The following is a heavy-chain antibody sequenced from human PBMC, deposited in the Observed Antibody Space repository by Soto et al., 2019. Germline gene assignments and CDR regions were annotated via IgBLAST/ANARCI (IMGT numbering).Heavy chain of an antibody. CDR2: ISYDGATK. V-gene: IGHV3-30*18. D-gene: IGHD3-3*01. CDR3: AKSDKGVFGVVMSPALVPFYV. Sequence: QVHLVESGGGVVQPGRSLRLSCVVSGVTFRTYGIHWVRQAPGKGLEWVAVISYDGATKFYADSVKGRFTISKDTSKNMVLLEMNSLATEDTALYFSAKSDKGVFGVVMSPALVPFYVWGQGTLVAVSS. J-gene: IGHJ3*01. CDR1: GVTFRTYG.